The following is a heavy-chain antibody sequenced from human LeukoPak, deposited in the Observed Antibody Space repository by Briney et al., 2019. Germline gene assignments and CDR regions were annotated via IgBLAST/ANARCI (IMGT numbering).Heavy chain of an antibody. CDR3: AKDTSYEFWSGYPDAFDI. Sequence: GGSLRLSCAASGFTFSSYGMHWVRQAPGKGLEWVAFIRYDGSNKYYADSVKGRFTISRDNSKNTLYLQMNSLRAEDTAVYYCAKDTSYEFWSGYPDAFDIWGQGTMVTVSS. CDR2: IRYDGSNK. J-gene: IGHJ3*02. V-gene: IGHV3-30*02. CDR1: GFTFSSYG. D-gene: IGHD3-3*01.